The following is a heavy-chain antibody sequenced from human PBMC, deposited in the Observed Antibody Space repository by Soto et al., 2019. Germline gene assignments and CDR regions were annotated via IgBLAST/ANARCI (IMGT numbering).Heavy chain of an antibody. D-gene: IGHD3-10*01. CDR1: GGSFSGYY. J-gene: IGHJ4*02. CDR3: ARGGNYYGSGSYYAVY. Sequence: SETLSLTCAVYGGSFSGYYWSWIRQPPGKGLEWIGEINHSGSTNYNPSLKSRVTISVDTSKNQFSLKLSSVTAADTAVYYCARGGNYYGSGSYYAVYWGQGTLVTVSS. CDR2: INHSGST. V-gene: IGHV4-34*01.